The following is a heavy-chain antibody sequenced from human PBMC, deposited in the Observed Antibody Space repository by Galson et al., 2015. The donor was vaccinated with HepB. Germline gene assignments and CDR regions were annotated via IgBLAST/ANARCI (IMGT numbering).Heavy chain of an antibody. D-gene: IGHD1-26*01. CDR1: GGSISSYY. J-gene: IGHJ2*01. V-gene: IGHV4-59*12. CDR2: IYYSGST. Sequence: ETLSLTCTVSGGSISSYYWSWIRQPPGKGLEWIGYIYYSGSTNYNPSLKRRVTMSVDTSKNQFSLKLSSVTAADTAVYYCASEVGATVGWYFDLWGRGTLVTVSS. CDR3: ASEVGATVGWYFDL.